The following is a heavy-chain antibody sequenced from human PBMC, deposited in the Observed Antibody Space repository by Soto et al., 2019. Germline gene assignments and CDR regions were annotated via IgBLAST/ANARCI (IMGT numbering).Heavy chain of an antibody. CDR2: INHSGST. CDR1: AGSFSGYY. Sequence: QVQLQQWGAGLLKPSEILSLSCAVYAGSFSGYYWNWIRQPPGKGLEWIGEINHSGSTNYNPSLKSRVTISVDTSKNQFSLKQSSVTAADTAVYYCARGWGTIFDYWGQGTLVTVSS. V-gene: IGHV4-34*01. D-gene: IGHD7-27*01. CDR3: ARGWGTIFDY. J-gene: IGHJ4*02.